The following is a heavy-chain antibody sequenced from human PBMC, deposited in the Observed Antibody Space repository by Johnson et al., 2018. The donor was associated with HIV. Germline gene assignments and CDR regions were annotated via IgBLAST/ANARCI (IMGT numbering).Heavy chain of an antibody. V-gene: IGHV3-30*02. CDR3: ARGRISMTVVDLRGGGFDI. Sequence: QVQLVESGGGVVQPGGSLRLSCAASGFTFSSYGMHWVRQAPGKGLEWVAFIRYDGSNKYYADSVKGRFTISRDNSKNTLYLQMNSLRAEDTAVYVCARGRISMTVVDLRGGGFDIWGQGTKVTVSS. CDR1: GFTFSSYG. CDR2: IRYDGSNK. D-gene: IGHD3-22*01. J-gene: IGHJ3*02.